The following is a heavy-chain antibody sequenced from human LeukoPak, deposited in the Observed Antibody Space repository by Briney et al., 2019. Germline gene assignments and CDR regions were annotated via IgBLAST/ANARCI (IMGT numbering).Heavy chain of an antibody. Sequence: SETLSLTCAVYGGSFSGYYWSWIRQPPGKGLEWIGEINHSGSTNYSPSLKSRVTISVDTSRNQFSLKLSSVTAADTAVCYCARAHKTDIVVVPAPFDYWGQGTLVTVSS. J-gene: IGHJ4*02. V-gene: IGHV4-34*01. D-gene: IGHD2-2*01. CDR3: ARAHKTDIVVVPAPFDY. CDR2: INHSGST. CDR1: GGSFSGYY.